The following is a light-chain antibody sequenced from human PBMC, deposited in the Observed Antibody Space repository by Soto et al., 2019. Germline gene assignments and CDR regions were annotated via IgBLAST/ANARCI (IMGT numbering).Light chain of an antibody. V-gene: IGKV1-5*03. Sequence: DIQMTQSPSTLSGSVGDIVAITCRASQTISSWLAWYQQKPGQAPNPLXYQASTLESGVPSRFRGSGSGTEVTLTVSSLQPDDFAPYYCHQYHNFPRTFGQGTKVDIK. CDR3: HQYHNFPRT. CDR1: QTISSW. J-gene: IGKJ1*01. CDR2: QAS.